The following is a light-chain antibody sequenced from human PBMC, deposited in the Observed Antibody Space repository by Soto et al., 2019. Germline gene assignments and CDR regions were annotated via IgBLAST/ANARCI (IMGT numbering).Light chain of an antibody. CDR2: GAS. Sequence: EIVLTQSPGTLSLSPGERATLSCRASQRVSDNYLGWYQQKPGQAPRLLIYGASSRATDIPDRFSGSGSGTDFTLTISRREPEDFAVYYCQQYGSSPRVTFGGGTKVEIK. J-gene: IGKJ4*01. CDR1: QRVSDNY. CDR3: QQYGSSPRVT. V-gene: IGKV3-20*01.